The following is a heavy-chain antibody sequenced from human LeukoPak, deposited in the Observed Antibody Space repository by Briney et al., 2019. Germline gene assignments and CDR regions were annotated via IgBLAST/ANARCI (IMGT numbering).Heavy chain of an antibody. CDR2: FYYSGST. CDR3: ARHGNDYGDCWFDY. D-gene: IGHD4-17*01. Sequence: SETLSLTCTVSGGSVSSGRYYWSWIRQPPGKGLEWIGYFYYSGSTNYNPSLKSRVTISVDTSKNQFSLKVTSVTAADTAVYYCARHGNDYGDCWFDYWGLGNLVIVSS. V-gene: IGHV4-61*01. J-gene: IGHJ4*02. CDR1: GGSVSSGRYY.